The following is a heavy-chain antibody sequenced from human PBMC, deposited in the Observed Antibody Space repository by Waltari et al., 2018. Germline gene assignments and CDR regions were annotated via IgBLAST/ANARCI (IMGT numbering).Heavy chain of an antibody. Sequence: QVQLQEWGPGLVKRSESLYIRCTVTGGSISSDDWSWIRQPPGKGLEWIGYIYHSGSTYYNPSLKSRVTISVDTSKTQFSLKLSSVTAADTAVYYCVALERWPQSGIWGQGTLVTVSS. J-gene: IGHJ4*02. V-gene: IGHV4-59*04. CDR3: VALERWPQSGI. D-gene: IGHD5-12*01. CDR2: IYHSGST. CDR1: GGSISSDD.